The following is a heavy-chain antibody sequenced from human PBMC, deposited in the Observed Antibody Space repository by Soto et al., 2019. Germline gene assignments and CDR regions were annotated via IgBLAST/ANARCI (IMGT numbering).Heavy chain of an antibody. Sequence: GGSLRLSCAASGFTFSSYSMNWVRPAPGKGLEWVSSISSSSSYIYYADSVKGRFTISRDNAKNSLYLQMNSLRAEDTAVYYCARDGTGEWDAFDIWGQGTMVTVSS. V-gene: IGHV3-21*01. CDR1: GFTFSSYS. CDR2: ISSSSSYI. D-gene: IGHD7-27*01. CDR3: ARDGTGEWDAFDI. J-gene: IGHJ3*02.